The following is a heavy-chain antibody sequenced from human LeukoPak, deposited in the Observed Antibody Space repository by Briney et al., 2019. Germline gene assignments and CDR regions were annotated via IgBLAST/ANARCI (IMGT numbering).Heavy chain of an antibody. CDR2: IYSGGST. Sequence: GGSLRLSCAASEFSVGSNYMTWVRQAPGKGLEWVSLIYSGGSTYYADSVKGRFTISRDNSKNTLYLQMNSLRAEDTAVYYCARAYYGSGSYYVDYWGQGTLVIVSS. V-gene: IGHV3-66*01. D-gene: IGHD3-10*01. CDR1: EFSVGSNY. J-gene: IGHJ4*02. CDR3: ARAYYGSGSYYVDY.